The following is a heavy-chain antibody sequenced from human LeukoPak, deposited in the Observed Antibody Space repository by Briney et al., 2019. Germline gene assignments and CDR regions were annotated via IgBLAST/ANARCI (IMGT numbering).Heavy chain of an antibody. Sequence: GASVKVSCTASGYTFTSYYMHWVRQAPGQGLEWMGLINPSGGSTSYAQKFQGRVTMTRDTSTSTVYMELSSLRSEDTAVYYCASPPAGRCSGGSCYLGYWGQGTLVTVSS. CDR2: INPSGGST. V-gene: IGHV1-46*01. CDR1: GYTFTSYY. J-gene: IGHJ4*02. CDR3: ASPPAGRCSGGSCYLGY. D-gene: IGHD2-15*01.